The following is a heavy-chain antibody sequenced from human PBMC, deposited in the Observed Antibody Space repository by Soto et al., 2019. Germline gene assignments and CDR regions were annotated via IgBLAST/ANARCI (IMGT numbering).Heavy chain of an antibody. D-gene: IGHD1-26*01. CDR1: AYTFTNYH. Sequence: ASVKVSCKPSAYTFTNYHLHWVRQAPGQGREWMGIIDPSDGSTSYAQKLQGRVTMTRDTSTNTVYMKLNRLRCEDTAGYYCARVVGSFDRGRHFDYWGQGTLVTVSS. V-gene: IGHV1-46*03. CDR3: ARVVGSFDRGRHFDY. J-gene: IGHJ4*02. CDR2: IDPSDGST.